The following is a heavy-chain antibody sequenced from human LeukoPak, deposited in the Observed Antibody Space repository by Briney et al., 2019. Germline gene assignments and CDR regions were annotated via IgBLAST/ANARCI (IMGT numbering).Heavy chain of an antibody. J-gene: IGHJ4*02. Sequence: ASVTVSCKASGYTFSSYDITWVRQAPGQGLEWMGWISAYNGNTNYAQKLQGRVTMTTDTSTNTAYMELRSLRSDDTAVYYCARGKYYFDYWGQGTLVTVSS. CDR1: GYTFSSYD. V-gene: IGHV1-18*01. CDR3: ARGKYYFDY. CDR2: ISAYNGNT.